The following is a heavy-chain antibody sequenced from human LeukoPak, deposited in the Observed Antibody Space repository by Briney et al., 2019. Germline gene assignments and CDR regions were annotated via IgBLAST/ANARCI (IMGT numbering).Heavy chain of an antibody. CDR3: ARSLSTNGYYYADTFDV. J-gene: IGHJ3*01. CDR2: ISGSGGST. Sequence: GGSLRLSCAASGFTFSSYAMSWVRQAPGKGLEWVSAISGSGGSTYYADSVKGRLTISRDNSKSTLYLQMNSLRGDDSAVYHCARSLSTNGYYYADTFDVWGQGTMVTVTS. D-gene: IGHD3-22*01. CDR1: GFTFSSYA. V-gene: IGHV3-23*01.